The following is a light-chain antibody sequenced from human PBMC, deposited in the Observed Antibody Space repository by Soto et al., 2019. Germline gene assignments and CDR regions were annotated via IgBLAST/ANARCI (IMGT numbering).Light chain of an antibody. J-gene: IGKJ1*01. Sequence: EIVLTQSPGTLSLSPGERATLSCRASQSVRSNFLAWYQQKPGQAPRLLIYGASNRATGIPDRFSGSWSGTDFTLTITRLEAEDFAMYYCQRYESLRTFGQGTKVEI. CDR2: GAS. CDR1: QSVRSNF. V-gene: IGKV3-20*01. CDR3: QRYESLRT.